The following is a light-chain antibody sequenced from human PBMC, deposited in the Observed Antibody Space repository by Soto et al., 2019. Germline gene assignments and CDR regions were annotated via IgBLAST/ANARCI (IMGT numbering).Light chain of an antibody. V-gene: IGLV2-11*01. CDR1: SSDVGGYNY. CDR2: DVS. J-gene: IGLJ3*02. Sequence: QSALTQPRSVSGSPGQSVTISCTGTSSDVGGYNYVSWYQQHPGKAPKLMIYDVSKRPSGVPDRFSGSKSGNTASLTISGLQAEDEADYYCCSYAGNSLWVFGGGTKLTVL. CDR3: CSYAGNSLWV.